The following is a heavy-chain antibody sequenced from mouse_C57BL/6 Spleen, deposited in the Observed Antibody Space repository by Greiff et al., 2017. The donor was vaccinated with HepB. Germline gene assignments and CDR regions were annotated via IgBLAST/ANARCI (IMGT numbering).Heavy chain of an antibody. Sequence: VQLQQSGTELVKPGASVKLSCKASGYTFTSYWMHWVKQRPGQGLEWIGNINPSNGGTNYNEKFKSKATLTVDKSSSTAYLQRSSLTSEDSAVYYCARAITTVVDGYFDVWGTGTTVTVSS. J-gene: IGHJ1*03. D-gene: IGHD1-1*01. CDR3: ARAITTVVDGYFDV. CDR2: INPSNGGT. V-gene: IGHV1-53*01. CDR1: GYTFTSYW.